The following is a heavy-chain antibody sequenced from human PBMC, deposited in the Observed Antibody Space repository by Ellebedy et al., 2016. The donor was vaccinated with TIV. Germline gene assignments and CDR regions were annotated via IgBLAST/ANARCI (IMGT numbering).Heavy chain of an antibody. Sequence: PGGSLRLSCAASGYTFTNHGMHWVRQAPGKGLEWVAVISYDGSNKYSADSVKGRFTISRDNSKNTLYLQMNSLRAEDTAVYYCAREGAIPYYDILTGYLDYWGQGTLVTVSS. CDR3: AREGAIPYYDILTGYLDY. CDR2: ISYDGSNK. CDR1: GYTFTNHG. D-gene: IGHD3-9*01. V-gene: IGHV3-30*03. J-gene: IGHJ4*02.